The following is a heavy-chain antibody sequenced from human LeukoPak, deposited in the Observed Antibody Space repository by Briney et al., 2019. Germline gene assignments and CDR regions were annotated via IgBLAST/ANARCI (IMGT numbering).Heavy chain of an antibody. CDR3: ATGRGYSGYDYRGVDY. D-gene: IGHD5-12*01. J-gene: IGHJ4*02. Sequence: SETLSLTCTVSGYSISSGYYWGWIRQPPGKGLEWIGSIYYSGSTYYNPSLKSRVTISVDTSKNQFSLKLSSVTAADTAVYYCATGRGYSGYDYRGVDYWGQGTLVTVSS. V-gene: IGHV4-38-2*02. CDR1: GYSISSGYY. CDR2: IYYSGST.